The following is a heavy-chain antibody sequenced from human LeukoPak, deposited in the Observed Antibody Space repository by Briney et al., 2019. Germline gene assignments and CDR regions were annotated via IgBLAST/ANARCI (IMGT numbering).Heavy chain of an antibody. V-gene: IGHV3-23*01. CDR3: ATSSGWYPKYFDY. D-gene: IGHD6-19*01. Sequence: QPGGSLRLSCAASGFTFSSYAMNWVRQAPGKGLEWVSAISGSGGDTYYADSVKGRFTISRDNSKNTLDLQMNSLRAEDTALYYCATSSGWYPKYFDYWGQGTLVTVSS. J-gene: IGHJ4*02. CDR2: ISGSGGDT. CDR1: GFTFSSYA.